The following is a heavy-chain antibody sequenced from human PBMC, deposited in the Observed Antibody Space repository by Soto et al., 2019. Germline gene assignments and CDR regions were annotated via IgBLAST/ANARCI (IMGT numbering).Heavy chain of an antibody. CDR1: GCTFTDYF. J-gene: IGHJ5*02. Sequence: VASVKVSCKASGCTFTDYFIHWVRQAPGQGFEWMGWINPNSRGTNYAQKFQGRVTMTRDTSNSTAYMELRGLTSDDTAVYYCARVTLKAGNWFDPWGQGTLVTVSS. CDR3: ARVTLKAGNWFDP. CDR2: INPNSRGT. V-gene: IGHV1-2*02.